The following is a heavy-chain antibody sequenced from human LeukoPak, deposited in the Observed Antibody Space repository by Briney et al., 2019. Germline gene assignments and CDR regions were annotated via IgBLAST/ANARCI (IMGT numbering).Heavy chain of an antibody. V-gene: IGHV1-18*01. J-gene: IGHJ4*02. CDR2: ISSNDGNT. Sequence: GASVKVSCKASGYTFTSYGISWVRQPPGQGLEWMGWISSNDGNTYYVQNFQGRVTMTTDTSTSTAYMELTSLRSDHTAVYYCARVDTLTGYYFFDSWGQGTLVTVSS. CDR1: GYTFTSYG. D-gene: IGHD3-9*01. CDR3: ARVDTLTGYYFFDS.